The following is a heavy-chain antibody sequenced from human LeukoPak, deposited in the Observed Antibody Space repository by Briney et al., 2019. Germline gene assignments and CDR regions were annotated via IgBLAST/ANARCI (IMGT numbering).Heavy chain of an antibody. Sequence: PSETLSLTCTVSGGSISSSSYYWGWIRQPPGKGLEWIGSIYYSGSTYYNPSLKSRVTISVDTSKNQFSLKLSSVTAADTTVYYCARHIWSAVSSEFDYWGQGTLVTVSS. V-gene: IGHV4-39*01. CDR2: IYYSGST. D-gene: IGHD5/OR15-5a*01. CDR3: ARHIWSAVSSEFDY. J-gene: IGHJ4*02. CDR1: GGSISSSSYY.